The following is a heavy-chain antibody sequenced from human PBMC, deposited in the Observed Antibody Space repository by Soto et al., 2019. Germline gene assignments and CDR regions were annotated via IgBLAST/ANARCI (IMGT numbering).Heavy chain of an antibody. CDR1: GFTFSSYA. CDR3: VKDGADYYDSIFDY. V-gene: IGHV3-64D*06. Sequence: GGSLRLSCSASGFTFSSYAMHWVRQAPGKGLEYVSAISSNGGSTYYADSVKGRFTISRDNSKNTLYLQMRSLRAEDTAVYYCVKDGADYYDSIFDYWGQGTLVTVSS. CDR2: ISSNGGST. J-gene: IGHJ4*02. D-gene: IGHD3-22*01.